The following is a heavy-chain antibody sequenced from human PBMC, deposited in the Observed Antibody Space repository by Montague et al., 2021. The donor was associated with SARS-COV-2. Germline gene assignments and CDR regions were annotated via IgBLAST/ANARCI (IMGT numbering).Heavy chain of an antibody. CDR2: IYSGCST. CDR3: ARDAGGNFPTSFDY. D-gene: IGHD4-23*01. J-gene: IGHJ4*02. V-gene: IGHV3-53*01. Sequence: SLSLSCAASGFTVSRNYMSWVRQAPGKGLEWVSVIYSGCSTYYADSVKGRFTISRDNSKNTLYLQMNSLRAEDTAVYYCARDAGGNFPTSFDYWGQGTLVTVSS. CDR1: GFTVSRNY.